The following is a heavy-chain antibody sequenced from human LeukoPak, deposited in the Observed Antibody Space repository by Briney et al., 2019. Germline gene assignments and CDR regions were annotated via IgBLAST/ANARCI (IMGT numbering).Heavy chain of an antibody. V-gene: IGHV3-21*01. J-gene: IGHJ6*04. CDR2: ISSGTTYI. CDR1: GFTFSSYS. CDR3: AELGITMIGGV. Sequence: GGSLRLSCSPSGFTFSSYSMNWVRQAPGKGLEWVSSISSGTTYIYYADSVRGRFTVSRDNAKNSLYLQMNSLRAEGTAVYYCAELGITMIGGVWGKGTTVTISS. D-gene: IGHD3-10*02.